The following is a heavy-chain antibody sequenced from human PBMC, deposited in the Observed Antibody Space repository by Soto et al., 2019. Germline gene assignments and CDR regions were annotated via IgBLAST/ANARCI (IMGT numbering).Heavy chain of an antibody. J-gene: IGHJ6*02. V-gene: IGHV3-21*01. Sequence: EVQLVESGGGLVKPGGSLRLSCAASGFTFSSYSMNWVRQAPGKGLEWVSSISSSSSYIYYADSVKGRFTISRDNAKNSLYLQMNSLRAEDPAVYYCARDKGCSSTSCYVYYYYGMDVWGQGTTVTVSS. CDR3: ARDKGCSSTSCYVYYYYGMDV. CDR1: GFTFSSYS. CDR2: ISSSSSYI. D-gene: IGHD2-2*01.